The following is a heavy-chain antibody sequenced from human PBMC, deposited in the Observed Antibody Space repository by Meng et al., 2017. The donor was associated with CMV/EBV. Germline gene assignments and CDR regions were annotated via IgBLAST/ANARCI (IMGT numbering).Heavy chain of an antibody. CDR3: LLVFGRGVIDY. J-gene: IGHJ4*02. CDR1: GFTVSSNY. CDR2: IYSGGST. V-gene: IGHV3-66*01. D-gene: IGHD3-3*02. Sequence: EVQRWGPGGGLVQAGGSLRLSCAASGFTVSSNYMSWVRQAPGKGLEWVSVIYSGGSTYYADSVKGRFTISRDNSKNTLYLQMNSLRAEDTAVYYCLLVFGRGVIDYWGQGTLVTVSS.